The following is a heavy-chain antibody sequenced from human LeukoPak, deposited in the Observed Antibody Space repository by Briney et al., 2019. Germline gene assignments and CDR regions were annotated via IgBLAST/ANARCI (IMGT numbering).Heavy chain of an antibody. Sequence: WGSLRLSCAASGFTFSSYSMNCVRQDPGKGLEWVSSISSSSSYIYYADSVKGRFTISRDNAKNSLYLQMNSLRAEDTAVYYCARDPLGFGDYRVVWFDPWGQGTLVTVSS. CDR2: ISSSSSYI. CDR1: GFTFSSYS. D-gene: IGHD4-17*01. CDR3: ARDPLGFGDYRVVWFDP. V-gene: IGHV3-21*01. J-gene: IGHJ5*02.